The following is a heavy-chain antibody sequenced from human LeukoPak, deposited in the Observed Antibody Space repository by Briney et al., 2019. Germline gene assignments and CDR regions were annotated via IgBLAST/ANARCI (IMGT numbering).Heavy chain of an antibody. CDR1: GFTFNSYG. D-gene: IGHD4-17*01. CDR3: ARARTTRGFDY. CDR2: IWYDGSNK. Sequence: PGRSLRLSCAASGFTFNSYGIHWVRQAPGKGLEWVAFIWYDGSNKYHADSVKGRFTISRDNSKNTLYLQMNSLRAEDTAVYYCARARTTRGFDYWGQGILVTVSS. V-gene: IGHV3-33*01. J-gene: IGHJ4*02.